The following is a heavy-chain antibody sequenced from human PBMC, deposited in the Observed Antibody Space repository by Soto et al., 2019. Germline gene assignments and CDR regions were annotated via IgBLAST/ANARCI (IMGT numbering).Heavy chain of an antibody. Sequence: EVQLVESGGGLVKPGESLRLSCAASGFTFSNYNINWVRQAPGKGLEWVSSIRSRSIDMYYADSVKGRFTISRDDAKNSLSLQMNGLRAEDTAVYFCVRESYPAKAFDIWGQGKRVTVSS. V-gene: IGHV3-21*01. CDR2: IRSRSIDM. CDR3: VRESYPAKAFDI. D-gene: IGHD2-2*01. CDR1: GFTFSNYN. J-gene: IGHJ3*02.